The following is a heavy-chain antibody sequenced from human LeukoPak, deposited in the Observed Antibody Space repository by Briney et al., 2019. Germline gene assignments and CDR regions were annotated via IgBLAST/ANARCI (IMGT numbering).Heavy chain of an antibody. CDR3: ARGLGAEQQLGRCDY. Sequence: GSVKVSCKASGYTFTGYYMHWVRQATGQGLGWMGWMNPNSGNTGYAQKFQGRVTMTRNTSISTAYMELSSLRSEDTAVYYCARGLGAEQQLGRCDYWGQGTLVTVSS. CDR2: MNPNSGNT. V-gene: IGHV1-8*02. CDR1: GYTFTGYY. D-gene: IGHD6-13*01. J-gene: IGHJ4*02.